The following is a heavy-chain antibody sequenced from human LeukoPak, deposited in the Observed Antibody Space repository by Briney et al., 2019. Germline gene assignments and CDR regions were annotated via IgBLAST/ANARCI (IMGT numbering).Heavy chain of an antibody. V-gene: IGHV3-23*01. Sequence: PGGSLRLSCAASGFTFSNYAMSWVRQAPGKGLEWVSVISGSGGSTYYADSVKGRFTISRDNSKNTLYLQMNSLRAEDTAVYYCAKVGRGQARPYGSGDGTAGGDYWGQGTLVTVSS. CDR1: GFTFSNYA. CDR2: ISGSGGST. D-gene: IGHD3-10*01. J-gene: IGHJ4*02. CDR3: AKVGRGQARPYGSGDGTAGGDY.